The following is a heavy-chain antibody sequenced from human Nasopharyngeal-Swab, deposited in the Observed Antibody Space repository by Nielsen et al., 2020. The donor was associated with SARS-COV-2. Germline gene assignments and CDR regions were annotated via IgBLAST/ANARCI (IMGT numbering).Heavy chain of an antibody. CDR3: ANRVYYYDSSGYRQTALFDY. Sequence: WIRQPPGKGLEWIGSIYYSGATYYSPSLKSRLTISVDTSQNQFSLTVSSVTASDTAVYYCANRVYYYDSSGYRQTALFDYWGQGTLVTVSS. V-gene: IGHV4-39*01. CDR2: IYYSGAT. J-gene: IGHJ4*02. D-gene: IGHD3-22*01.